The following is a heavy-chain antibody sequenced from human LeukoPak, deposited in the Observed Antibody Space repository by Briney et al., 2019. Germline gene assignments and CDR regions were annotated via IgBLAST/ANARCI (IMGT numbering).Heavy chain of an antibody. D-gene: IGHD6-13*01. CDR1: GYTLTELS. Sequence: ASVKVSCKVSGYTLTELSMHWVRQAPGKGLEWMGGFDPEDGETIYAQKFQGRVTMTEDTSTDTAYMELSSLRSEDTAVYYCATEGIAAAGRYYYYMDVWGKGTTVTVSS. CDR2: FDPEDGET. CDR3: ATEGIAAAGRYYYYMDV. J-gene: IGHJ6*03. V-gene: IGHV1-24*01.